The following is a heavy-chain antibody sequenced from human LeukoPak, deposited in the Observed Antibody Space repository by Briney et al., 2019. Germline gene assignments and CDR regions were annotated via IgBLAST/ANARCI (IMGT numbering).Heavy chain of an antibody. CDR2: ISYDGSNK. CDR3: AREAPGRFSSSWYGDL. J-gene: IGHJ4*02. CDR1: GFTFSSYA. Sequence: GGSLRLSCAASGFTFSSYAMHWVRQAPGKGLEWVAVISYDGSNKYYADSVKGRFTISRDNSKNTLHLQMNSLRADDTAVYYCAREAPGRFSSSWYGDLWGQGTLVSVSS. D-gene: IGHD6-13*01. V-gene: IGHV3-30-3*01.